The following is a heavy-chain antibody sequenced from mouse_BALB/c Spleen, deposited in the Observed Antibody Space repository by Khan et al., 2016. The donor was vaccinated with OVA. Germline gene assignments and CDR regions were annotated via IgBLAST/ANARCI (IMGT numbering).Heavy chain of an antibody. D-gene: IGHD2-14*01. Sequence: VQLQESGAELARPGASVRMSCKASGYTFTSNTMHWIKQRPGQGLEWIGYINPRSGYTTSNQNFKDKATLTADKSSSTAYMQLSSLTSEDSAVYYCARRTTGYTMDSWGQGTSVTVSS. J-gene: IGHJ4*01. V-gene: IGHV1-4*01. CDR1: GYTFTSNT. CDR2: INPRSGYT. CDR3: ARRTTGYTMDS.